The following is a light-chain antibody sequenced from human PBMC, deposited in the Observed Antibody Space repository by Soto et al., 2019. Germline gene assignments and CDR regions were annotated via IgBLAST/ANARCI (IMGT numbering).Light chain of an antibody. CDR2: GAS. CDR1: QSVSSN. J-gene: IGKJ3*01. CDR3: QQYKNWLT. Sequence: EIVMTQSPATLSVSPGDRATLSCRASQSVSSNLAWYQQKHGQAPRLLIYGASTRATGIPARFSGSGSGTEFTLTISSLQSEDSAVYYCQQYKNWLTLGPGTKVDIK. V-gene: IGKV3-15*01.